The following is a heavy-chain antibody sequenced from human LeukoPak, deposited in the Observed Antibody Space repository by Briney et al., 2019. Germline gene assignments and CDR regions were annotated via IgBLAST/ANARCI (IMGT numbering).Heavy chain of an antibody. J-gene: IGHJ4*02. CDR3: AKGRYFDWLTGSFDY. D-gene: IGHD3-9*01. Sequence: GGSLRLSCAASGFTFDDYAMHWVRQAPGKGLEWVSGISWNSGSIGYADSVKSRFTISRDNAKNSLYLQMNSLRTEDTALYYCAKGRYFDWLTGSFDYWGQGTLVTVSS. CDR1: GFTFDDYA. V-gene: IGHV3-9*01. CDR2: ISWNSGSI.